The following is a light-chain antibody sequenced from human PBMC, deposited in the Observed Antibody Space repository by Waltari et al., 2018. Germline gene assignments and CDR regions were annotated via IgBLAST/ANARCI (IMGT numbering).Light chain of an antibody. J-gene: IGKJ1*01. CDR2: GAF. CDR3: QHYLRLPVA. Sequence: ETVLTQSPGTLSLSPDERPTLSCRASQSIGSSLAWYQQRPGQAPRLLIYGAFIRATGVADRFSGSGSGTDFSLTISRLEPEDFAVYYCQHYLRLPVAFGLGTKVEIK. CDR1: QSIGSS. V-gene: IGKV3-20*01.